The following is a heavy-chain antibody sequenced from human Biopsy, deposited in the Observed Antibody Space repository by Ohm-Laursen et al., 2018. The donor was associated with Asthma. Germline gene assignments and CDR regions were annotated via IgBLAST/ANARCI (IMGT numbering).Heavy chain of an antibody. Sequence: GASVKVSCKASGGTFGNHAISWVRQAPGLGLEWMGGISPVFGSTNIAQKFQGRVTISADIFTKTAYLEVSSLRSDDTAVYYCASPSSSREILYYYYNMDIWGQGTTVTV. V-gene: IGHV1-69*06. J-gene: IGHJ6*02. CDR1: GGTFGNHA. CDR2: ISPVFGST. CDR3: ASPSSSREILYYYYNMDI. D-gene: IGHD6-13*01.